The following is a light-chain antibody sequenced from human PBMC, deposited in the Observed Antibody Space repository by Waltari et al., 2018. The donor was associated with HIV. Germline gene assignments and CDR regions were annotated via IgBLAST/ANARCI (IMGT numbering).Light chain of an antibody. Sequence: DIQMTQSPSSLSASVGDRVTLTCRASQSIGNNLNWYQQRAGRAPKLLIYGASSLQNLVPSRFSGSRSGTDFTLTISSLQPEDFATYHCQQSYSAPRTFGQGTKVEIK. V-gene: IGKV1-39*01. CDR2: GAS. CDR1: QSIGNN. CDR3: QQSYSAPRT. J-gene: IGKJ1*01.